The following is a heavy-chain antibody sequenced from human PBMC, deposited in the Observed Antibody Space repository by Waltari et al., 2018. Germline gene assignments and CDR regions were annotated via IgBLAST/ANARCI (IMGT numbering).Heavy chain of an antibody. J-gene: IGHJ4*02. V-gene: IGHV3-30*01. CDR2: ISFDGSSK. D-gene: IGHD3-22*01. CDR1: GFTFSSYA. CDR3: ARDGYDSSGYYFDY. Sequence: QVQLVESGGGVVQPGRSLRLSCAASGFTFSSYALNWVRQAPGKGLEWVALISFDGSSKYYADSVKGRVTISRDNSENTLHLQMNSLRAEDTAVYYCARDGYDSSGYYFDYWGQGTLVTVSS.